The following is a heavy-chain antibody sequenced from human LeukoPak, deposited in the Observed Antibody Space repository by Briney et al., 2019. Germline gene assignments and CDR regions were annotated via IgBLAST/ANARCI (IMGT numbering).Heavy chain of an antibody. CDR2: ISSSGSIK. J-gene: IGHJ4*02. CDR3: ASKRWLQSSFDY. Sequence: GGSLRLSCAASGFTFSDYYMSWIRQAPGKGLEWVSYISSSGSIKNYADSVKGRFTISRDNAKNTVYLQMNRLRAEDTAVYYCASKRWLQSSFDYWGQGTLVTVSS. CDR1: GFTFSDYY. D-gene: IGHD5-24*01. V-gene: IGHV3-11*04.